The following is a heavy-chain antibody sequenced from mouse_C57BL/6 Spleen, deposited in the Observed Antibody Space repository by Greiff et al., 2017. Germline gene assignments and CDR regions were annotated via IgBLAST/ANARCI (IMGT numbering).Heavy chain of an antibody. CDR2: IYPGDGDT. CDR1: GYAFSSSW. J-gene: IGHJ2*01. D-gene: IGHD1-2*01. Sequence: VQLQQSGPELVKPGASVKISCKASGYAFSSSWMNWVKQRPGKGLEWIGRIYPGDGDTNYNGKFKGKATLTADKSSSTAYMQLSSLTSDDSAVYFCARGATAPTGYFDYWGQGTTLTVSS. V-gene: IGHV1-82*01. CDR3: ARGATAPTGYFDY.